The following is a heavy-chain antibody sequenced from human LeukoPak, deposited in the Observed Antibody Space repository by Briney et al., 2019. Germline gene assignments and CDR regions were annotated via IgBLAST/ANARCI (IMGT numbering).Heavy chain of an antibody. Sequence: PGGSLRLSCAASGFTFSSYEMNWVRQAPGKGLEWVSYISSSGSTIYYADSVKGRFTISRDNAKNPLYLQMNSLRAEDTAVYYCARDVGFWSGIENWFDPWGQGTLVTVSS. V-gene: IGHV3-48*03. CDR1: GFTFSSYE. CDR2: ISSSGSTI. J-gene: IGHJ5*02. CDR3: ARDVGFWSGIENWFDP. D-gene: IGHD3-3*01.